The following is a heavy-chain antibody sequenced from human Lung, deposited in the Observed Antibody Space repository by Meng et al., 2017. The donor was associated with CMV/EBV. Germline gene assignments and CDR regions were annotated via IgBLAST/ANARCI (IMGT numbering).Heavy chain of an antibody. D-gene: IGHD1-26*01. CDR3: ARGLQESLGWEMGY. CDR2: IDNNGRSA. Sequence: EVQLVECGGGLVQPGGSLRLSCAVSGFTVRSYWMHWVRQAPGKGLEWVSRIDNNGRSASYADSVRGRFTISRDSAKNTLYLQMNSLRVEDTAVYYCARGLQESLGWEMGYWGLGTLVTVSS. J-gene: IGHJ4*01. CDR1: GFTVRSYW. V-gene: IGHV3-74*01.